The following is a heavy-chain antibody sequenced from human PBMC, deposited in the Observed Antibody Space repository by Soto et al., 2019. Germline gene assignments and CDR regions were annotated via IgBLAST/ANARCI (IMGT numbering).Heavy chain of an antibody. D-gene: IGHD6-19*01. J-gene: IGHJ4*02. CDR3: ARESGGWYATCDY. Sequence: QVQLVQSGAEVKKPGASVKVSCKASGYTFTSYYMHWVRQAPGQGLEWMGIINPSGGSTSYAQKFQGRVTXTXDXXTSTVYMELSSLRSEDTAVYYCARESGGWYATCDYWGQGTRVTVSS. CDR1: GYTFTSYY. V-gene: IGHV1-46*01. CDR2: INPSGGST.